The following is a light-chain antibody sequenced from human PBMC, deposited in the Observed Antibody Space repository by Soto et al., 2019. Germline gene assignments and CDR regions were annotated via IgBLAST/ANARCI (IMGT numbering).Light chain of an antibody. CDR3: CSYAGTSTPYV. V-gene: IGLV2-23*01. J-gene: IGLJ1*01. CDR1: SSDVGTYNL. Sequence: QSVLTQPASVSGSPGQSITISCTGTSSDVGTYNLVSWYQQHPDKAPKLMIYEGSKRPSGLSNRFSGSKSGNTASLTISGLQAEDEADYYCCSYAGTSTPYVFXTGTKVTVL. CDR2: EGS.